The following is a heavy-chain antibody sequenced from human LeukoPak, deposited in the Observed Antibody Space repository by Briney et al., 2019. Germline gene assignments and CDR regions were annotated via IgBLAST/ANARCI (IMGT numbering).Heavy chain of an antibody. V-gene: IGHV3-7*03. CDR2: IKQDGSDR. CDR3: VRNLAVAGTCFDS. CDR1: GFTFRNHW. J-gene: IGHJ4*02. D-gene: IGHD6-19*01. Sequence: QAGGSLRLSCAASGFTFRNHWMSWVRQAPGTGLEWVANIKQDGSDRNYVTSVRGRFTISRDDAESSLYLQMNSLRAEDTAVYYCVRNLAVAGTCFDSWGQGTLVTVSS.